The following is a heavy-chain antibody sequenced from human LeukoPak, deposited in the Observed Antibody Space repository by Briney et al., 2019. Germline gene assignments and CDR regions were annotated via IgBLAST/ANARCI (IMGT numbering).Heavy chain of an antibody. CDR2: IYYSGST. CDR1: GGSISSGDYY. D-gene: IGHD3-3*01. Sequence: SQTLSLTCTVSGGSISSGDYYWSWIRQPPGKGLEWIGYIYYSGSTYYNPSLKSRVTISVDTSKNQFSLKLSSVTAADTAVYYCVRSGRITIFGVVIGPFDYWGQGTLVTVSS. V-gene: IGHV4-30-4*01. CDR3: VRSGRITIFGVVIGPFDY. J-gene: IGHJ4*02.